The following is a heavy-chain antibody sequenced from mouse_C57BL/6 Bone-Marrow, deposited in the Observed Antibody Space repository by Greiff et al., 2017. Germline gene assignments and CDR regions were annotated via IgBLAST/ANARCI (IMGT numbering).Heavy chain of an antibody. CDR1: GYAFSSYW. CDR2: IYPGDGDT. V-gene: IGHV1-80*01. D-gene: IGHD4-1*01. CDR3: ARDWDFFDY. J-gene: IGHJ2*01. Sequence: QLQLKASGAELVKPGASVKISCKASGYAFSSYWMNWVKQRPGQDLEWVGQIYPGDGDTNYNGKFKGKATLTADKSFSTAYMQLSSLTSEDSAVYFCARDWDFFDYWGQGTTLTVSS.